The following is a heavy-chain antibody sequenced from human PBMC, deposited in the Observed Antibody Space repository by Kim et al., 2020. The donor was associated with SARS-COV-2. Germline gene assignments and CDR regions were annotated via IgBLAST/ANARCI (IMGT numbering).Heavy chain of an antibody. CDR3: ASSTTVTLSFSPGMDV. Sequence: SVKVSCKASGGTFSSYAISWVRQAPGQGLEWMGGIIPIFGTANYAQKFQGRVTITADESTSTAYMELSSLRSEDTAVYYCASSTTVTLSFSPGMDVWGQGTTVTVSS. V-gene: IGHV1-69*13. J-gene: IGHJ6*02. D-gene: IGHD4-17*01. CDR1: GGTFSSYA. CDR2: IIPIFGTA.